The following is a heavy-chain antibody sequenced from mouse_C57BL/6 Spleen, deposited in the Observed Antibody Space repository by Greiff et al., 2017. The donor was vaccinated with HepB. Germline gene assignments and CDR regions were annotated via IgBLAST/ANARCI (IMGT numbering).Heavy chain of an antibody. J-gene: IGHJ2*01. CDR2: IYPGDGDT. V-gene: IGHV1-82*01. CDR3: ARWDDYDGGYYFDY. Sequence: QVQLQQSGPELVKPGASVKISCKASGYAFSSSWMNWVKQRPGKGLEWIGRIYPGDGDTNYNGKFKGKATLTADKSSSTAYMQLSSLTSEDSAVYFCARWDDYDGGYYFDYWGQGTTLTVSS. CDR1: GYAFSSSW. D-gene: IGHD2-4*01.